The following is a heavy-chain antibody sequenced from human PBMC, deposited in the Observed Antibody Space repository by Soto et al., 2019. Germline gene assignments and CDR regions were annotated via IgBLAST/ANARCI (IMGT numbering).Heavy chain of an antibody. CDR3: ASFYSDSSGYYPCFDY. J-gene: IGHJ4*02. Sequence: SETLSLTCAVYGGSFSGYYCCWIRQPPGKGLEWIGEINHSGSTNYNPSLKSRVTISVDTSKNQFSLKLSSVTAADTAVYYCASFYSDSSGYYPCFDYWGQGTLVTVSS. CDR2: INHSGST. V-gene: IGHV4-34*01. CDR1: GGSFSGYY. D-gene: IGHD3-22*01.